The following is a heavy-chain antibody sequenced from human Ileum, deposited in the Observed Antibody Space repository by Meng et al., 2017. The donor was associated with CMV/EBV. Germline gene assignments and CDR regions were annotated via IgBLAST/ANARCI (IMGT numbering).Heavy chain of an antibody. J-gene: IGHJ4*02. CDR1: GYSISTDYF. Sequence: GSLRLSCTVSGYSISTDYFWGWIRQPPGKGLEWIGSIYRSGTTYYNPSLKSRVTISTDTSKNQFSLKMTSVTAADTAVYYCARLYCNSPSCGSFDYWGQGTLVTVSS. CDR2: IYRSGTT. CDR3: ARLYCNSPSCGSFDY. V-gene: IGHV4-38-2*02. D-gene: IGHD2-2*01.